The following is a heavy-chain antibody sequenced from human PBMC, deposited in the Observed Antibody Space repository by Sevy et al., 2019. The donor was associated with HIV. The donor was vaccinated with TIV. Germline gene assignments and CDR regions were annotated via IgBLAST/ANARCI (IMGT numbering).Heavy chain of an antibody. J-gene: IGHJ6*02. V-gene: IGHV3-21*01. CDR1: GFTFSSYS. CDR3: ARDSERLGVGCGMDV. Sequence: GGSLRLSCAASGFTFSSYSMNWVRQAPGKGLEWVSSISSSSSYIYYADSVKGRFTISRDNAKNSLYLQMNSLRAEDAAVYYCARDSERLGVGCGMDVWGQGTTVTVSS. CDR2: ISSSSSYI. D-gene: IGHD3-3*01.